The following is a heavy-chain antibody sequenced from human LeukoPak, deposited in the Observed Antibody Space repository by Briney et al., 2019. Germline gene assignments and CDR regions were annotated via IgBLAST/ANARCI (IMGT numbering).Heavy chain of an antibody. J-gene: IGHJ4*02. D-gene: IGHD5-12*01. Sequence: GASVKVSCKASGYTFTDYYMHWVRQAPGQGLEWMGGIIPIFGTTNYAQKFQGRVTITADDSTSTAYMELSSLRSEDTAVYYCARSVGYSGYGIDYWGQGTLVTVSS. CDR1: GYTFTDYY. CDR3: ARSVGYSGYGIDY. V-gene: IGHV1-69*13. CDR2: IIPIFGTT.